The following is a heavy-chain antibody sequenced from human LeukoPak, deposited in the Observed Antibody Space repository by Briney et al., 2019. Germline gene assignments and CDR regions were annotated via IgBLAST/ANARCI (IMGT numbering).Heavy chain of an antibody. D-gene: IGHD5/OR15-5a*01. J-gene: IGHJ4*02. Sequence: SETLSLTRTVSGGSISSGNYYWGWIRQPPGKRLEWIGSIHSGGSTYYIPSVKSRITISADTSKNQFSLKLTSVTAADTAVYYCARDHSFFQVDYWGQGTLVTVSS. CDR2: IHSGGST. CDR3: ARDHSFFQVDY. V-gene: IGHV4-39*02. CDR1: GGSISSGNYY.